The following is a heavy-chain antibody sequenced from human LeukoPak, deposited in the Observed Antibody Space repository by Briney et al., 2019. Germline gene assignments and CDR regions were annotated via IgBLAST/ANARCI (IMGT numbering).Heavy chain of an antibody. Sequence: PGGSLRLSCAASGFTFSSYGMSWVRQAPGRGLEWVSAISGSGRNTYYADSVKGRFTISRDKATNSLYLEMNSLRAEDTSVYFCARASPLYFYDSNGQYIGTDGFDFWGQGTMVTVSS. D-gene: IGHD3-22*01. J-gene: IGHJ3*01. CDR3: ARASPLYFYDSNGQYIGTDGFDF. CDR2: ISGSGRNT. V-gene: IGHV3-23*01. CDR1: GFTFSSYG.